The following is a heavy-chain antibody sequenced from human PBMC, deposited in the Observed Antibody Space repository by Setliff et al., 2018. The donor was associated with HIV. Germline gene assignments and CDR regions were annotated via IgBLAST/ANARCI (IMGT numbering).Heavy chain of an antibody. V-gene: IGHV4-61*09. J-gene: IGHJ5*02. D-gene: IGHD6-19*01. CDR2: VHSTLST. CDR1: GDSMTSGSFY. Sequence: SETLSLTCTVSGDSMTSGSFYWSWVRQPAGKGLEWIGQVHSTLSTNYNPSLKSRLSISADTSKNQFSLNLRFVTAADTALYYCARRTFGSGRFDPWGQGTLVTVSS. CDR3: ARRTFGSGRFDP.